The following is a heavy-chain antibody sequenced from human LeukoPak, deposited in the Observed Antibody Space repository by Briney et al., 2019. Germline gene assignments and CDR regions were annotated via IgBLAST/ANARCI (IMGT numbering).Heavy chain of an antibody. CDR3: ARSATNWFDP. D-gene: IGHD2-15*01. CDR2: IYYSGST. V-gene: IGHV4-30-4*08. CDR1: GGSISSGDYY. Sequence: SETLSLTCTVSGGSISSGDYYWSWIRQPPGKGLEWIGYIYYSGSTYYNPSLKSRVTISVDRSKNQFSLKLSSVTAADTAVYYCARSATNWFDPWGQGTLVTVSS. J-gene: IGHJ5*02.